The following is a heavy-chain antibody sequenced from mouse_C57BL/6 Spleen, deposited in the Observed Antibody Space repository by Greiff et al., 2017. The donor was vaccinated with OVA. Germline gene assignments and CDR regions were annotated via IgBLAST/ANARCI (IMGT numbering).Heavy chain of an antibody. CDR2: IYPGSGST. CDR1: GYTFTSYW. CDR3: ARRGPYYAMDY. V-gene: IGHV1-55*01. J-gene: IGHJ4*01. D-gene: IGHD3-3*01. Sequence: QVQLQQPGAELVKPGASVKVSCKASGYTFTSYWMHWVKQRPGQGLEWIGDIYPGSGSTNYNEKFKSKATLTVDTSSSTAYMQLSSLTSEDSAVYYCARRGPYYAMDYWGQGTSVTVSS.